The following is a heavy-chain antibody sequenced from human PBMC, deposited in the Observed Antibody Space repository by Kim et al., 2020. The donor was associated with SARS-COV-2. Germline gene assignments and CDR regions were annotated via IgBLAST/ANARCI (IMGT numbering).Heavy chain of an antibody. J-gene: IGHJ5*02. CDR3: LRRAHGMVSPS. CDR2: FYYGQSN. CDR1: GASLSSDGYY. V-gene: IGHV4-39*01. D-gene: IGHD2-8*01. Sequence: SETLSLTCAVYGASLSSDGYYWACIRQPPGKGLEWIGSFYYGQSNYFNPSLASRVTISVDMSKNQFSLSLNSVTAADTAIYYCLRRAHGMVSPSWGQGTL.